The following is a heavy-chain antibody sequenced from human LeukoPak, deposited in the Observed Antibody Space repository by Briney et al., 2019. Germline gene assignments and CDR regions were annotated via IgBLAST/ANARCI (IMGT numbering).Heavy chain of an antibody. CDR3: ANLGSGSQSSFDY. V-gene: IGHV3-48*01. Sequence: GGSLRLSCAASGFTFSSYSMNWVRQAPGKGLEWVSYISSSSSTIYYADSVKGRFTISRDNAKNSLYLQMNSLRAEDTAVYYCANLGSGSQSSFDYWGQGTLVTVSS. CDR1: GFTFSSYS. J-gene: IGHJ4*02. D-gene: IGHD3-10*01. CDR2: ISSSSSTI.